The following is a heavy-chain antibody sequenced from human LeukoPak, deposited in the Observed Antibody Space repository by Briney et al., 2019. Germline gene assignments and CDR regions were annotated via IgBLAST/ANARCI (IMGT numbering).Heavy chain of an antibody. CDR2: IGTASDT. CDR1: GFTFSSFD. J-gene: IGHJ6*03. V-gene: IGHV3-13*01. CDR3: ARGPPRGKYYYMDV. D-gene: IGHD1-1*01. Sequence: GGSLRLSCAASGFTFSSFDMHWVRQPTGQGLEWVSTIGTASDTYYPGSVEGRFTLSRDNVKNSLYLQMNSLTAGDTAVYYCARGPPRGKYYYMDVWGKGTTVTVSS.